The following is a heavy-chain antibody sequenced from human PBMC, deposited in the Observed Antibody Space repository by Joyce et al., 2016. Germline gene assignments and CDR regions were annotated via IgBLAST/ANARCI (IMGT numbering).Heavy chain of an antibody. CDR2: ISYSGKT. J-gene: IGHJ4*02. V-gene: IGHV4-39*01. CDR3: ARLYSGNSVDY. D-gene: IGHD4-23*01. Sequence: QLHLQESGPGLVKPSETLSLTCTVSGGSMSCISFYGGWIRQPLGKGLEWIGSISYSGKTYYNPSLKSRVTTSIDTSKNQFSLDLTSVTAADTAVYYCARLYSGNSVDYWGQGTLVTVSS. CDR1: GGSMSCISFY.